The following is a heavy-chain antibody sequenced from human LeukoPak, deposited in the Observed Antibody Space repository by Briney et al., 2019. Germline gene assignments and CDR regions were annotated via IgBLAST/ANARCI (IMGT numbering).Heavy chain of an antibody. CDR1: GFTFGDYA. CDR2: IRSKAYGGTT. D-gene: IGHD2-15*01. Sequence: PGRSLRLSCTASGFTFGDYAMSWVRQAPGKGLEWVGFIRSKAYGGTTEYAASVKGRFTISRDDSKSIAYLQMNSLKTEDTAVCYCTSGIVVVVAARRVWFDPWGQGTLVTVSS. CDR3: TSGIVVVVAARRVWFDP. J-gene: IGHJ5*02. V-gene: IGHV3-49*04.